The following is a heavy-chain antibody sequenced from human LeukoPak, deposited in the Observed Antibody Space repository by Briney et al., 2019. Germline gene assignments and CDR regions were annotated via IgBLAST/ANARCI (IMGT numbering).Heavy chain of an antibody. CDR2: INHSGSTT. Sequence: SETLSLTCAVYAESFSGYYWNWIRQPPGKGLEWIGEINHSGSTTNYNPSLKSRVTMSVDMSKNQFSLKPSSVTAADTAVYYCARGLSENILTGSDFDYWGQGTLVTVSS. CDR1: AESFSGYY. D-gene: IGHD3-9*01. J-gene: IGHJ4*02. CDR3: ARGLSENILTGSDFDY. V-gene: IGHV4-34*01.